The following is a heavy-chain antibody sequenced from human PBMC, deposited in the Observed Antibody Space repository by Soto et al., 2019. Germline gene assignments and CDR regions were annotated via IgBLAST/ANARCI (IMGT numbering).Heavy chain of an antibody. CDR1: GFTFSSYG. CDR3: ARTRGMPNAYFDY. V-gene: IGHV3-33*01. Sequence: GGSLRLSCAAAGFTFSSYGMHWVRQAPGKGLEWVAVIWYDGSNKYYAASVKGRFTISRDNSKNTLYLQMNSLRAEDTSVYYCARTRGMPNAYFDYWGQGTLVTVSS. D-gene: IGHD2-2*01. CDR2: IWYDGSNK. J-gene: IGHJ4*02.